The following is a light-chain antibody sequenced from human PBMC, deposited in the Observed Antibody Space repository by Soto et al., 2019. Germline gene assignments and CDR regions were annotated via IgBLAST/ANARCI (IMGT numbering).Light chain of an antibody. Sequence: EVVMTQSPATLSVSPGERATLSSRASQSVRSNLAWYQQTPGQAPRILIYGASTRETGIPARFSGSGSWTEFTLTISSLQSEDFAVDYCQQYNNWPLTFGQGTRLEIK. V-gene: IGKV3-15*01. CDR1: QSVRSN. J-gene: IGKJ5*01. CDR3: QQYNNWPLT. CDR2: GAS.